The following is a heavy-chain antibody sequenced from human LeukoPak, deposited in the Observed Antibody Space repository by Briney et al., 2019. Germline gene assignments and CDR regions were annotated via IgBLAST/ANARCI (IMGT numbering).Heavy chain of an antibody. D-gene: IGHD2-2*01. CDR2: IYTSGST. Sequence: SETLSLTCTVSGGSISSYYWSWIRQPAGKGLEWIGRIYTSGSTNYNPSLKSRVTMSVDTSKNQFSLKLSSVTAADTAVYYCARDADIVVASEPYFDYRGQGTLVTVSS. CDR3: ARDADIVVASEPYFDY. CDR1: GGSISSYY. V-gene: IGHV4-4*07. J-gene: IGHJ4*02.